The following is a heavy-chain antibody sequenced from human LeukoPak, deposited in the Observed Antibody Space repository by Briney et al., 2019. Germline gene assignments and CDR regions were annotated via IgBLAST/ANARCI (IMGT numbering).Heavy chain of an antibody. CDR3: ARVAPVLVRRSTAMDHSRYYYYYMDV. J-gene: IGHJ6*03. CDR2: TYYRSKWYN. D-gene: IGHD5-18*01. V-gene: IGHV6-1*01. Sequence: SQTLSLTCAISGDSVSSNSAAWNWIRQSPSRGLEWLGRTYYRSKWYNDYAVSVKSRITINPDTSKNQFSLQLNSVTPEDTAVYYCARVAPVLVRRSTAMDHSRYYYYYMDVWGKGTTVTISS. CDR1: GDSVSSNSAA.